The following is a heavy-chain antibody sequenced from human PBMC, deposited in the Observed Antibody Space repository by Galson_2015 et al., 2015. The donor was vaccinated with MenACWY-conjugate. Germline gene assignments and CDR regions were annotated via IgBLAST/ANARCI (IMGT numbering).Heavy chain of an antibody. J-gene: IGHJ6*02. CDR2: ISYDGSNK. D-gene: IGHD4-17*01. Sequence: SLRLSCAASGFTFSSYGMHWVRQAPGKGLEWVAVISYDGSNKYYADSVKGRFTISRDNSKNTLYLQMNSLRAEDTAVYYCAKDQDYGDYENYYYGMDVWGQGTTVTVSS. CDR3: AKDQDYGDYENYYYGMDV. CDR1: GFTFSSYG. V-gene: IGHV3-30*18.